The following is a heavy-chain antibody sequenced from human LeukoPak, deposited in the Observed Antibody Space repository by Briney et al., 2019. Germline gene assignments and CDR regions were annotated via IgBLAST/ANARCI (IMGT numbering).Heavy chain of an antibody. CDR3: ARDFSGSYHLGSGY. D-gene: IGHD1-26*01. CDR1: GYTFTSYG. V-gene: IGHV1-18*01. Sequence: GASVKVSCKASGYTFTSYGISWVRQAPGQGLEWMGWISAYNGNTNYAQKLQGRVTMTTDTSTSTAYMELRSLRSDDTAVYYCARDFSGSYHLGSGYWGQGTLVTVSS. CDR2: ISAYNGNT. J-gene: IGHJ4*02.